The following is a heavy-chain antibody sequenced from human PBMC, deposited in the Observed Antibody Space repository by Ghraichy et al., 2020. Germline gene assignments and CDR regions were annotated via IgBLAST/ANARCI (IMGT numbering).Heavy chain of an antibody. CDR2: ISSSSSYI. Sequence: GGSLRLSCAASIFTFSSYTMNWVRQAPGKGLEWVSSISSSSSYIYYADSVKGRFTISRGNAKNSLYLQMNSLRAEDTAVYYCARDGGIGSTSALRFDYWGQGTLVTVSS. D-gene: IGHD2-2*01. CDR1: IFTFSSYT. CDR3: ARDGGIGSTSALRFDY. J-gene: IGHJ4*02. V-gene: IGHV3-21*01.